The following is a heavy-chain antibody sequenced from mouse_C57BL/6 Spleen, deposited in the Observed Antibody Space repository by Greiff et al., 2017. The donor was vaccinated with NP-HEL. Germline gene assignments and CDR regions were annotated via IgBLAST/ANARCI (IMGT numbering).Heavy chain of an antibody. V-gene: IGHV10-1*01. CDR3: VRLDYGSSY. CDR2: IRSKSNNYAT. Sequence: GGGLVQPKGSLKLSCAASGFSFNTYAMNWVRQAPGKGLEWVARIRSKSNNYATYYADSVKDRFTISRDDSESMLYLQMNNLKTEDTAMYYCVRLDYGSSYWGQGTLVTVSA. CDR1: GFSFNTYA. D-gene: IGHD1-1*01. J-gene: IGHJ3*01.